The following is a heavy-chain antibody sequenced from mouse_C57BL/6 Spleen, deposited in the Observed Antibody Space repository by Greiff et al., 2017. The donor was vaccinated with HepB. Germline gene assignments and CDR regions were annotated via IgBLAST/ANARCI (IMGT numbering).Heavy chain of an antibody. CDR1: GFTFSSYG. Sequence: EVMLVESGGDLVKPGGSLKLSCAASGFTFSSYGMSWVRQTPDKRLEWVATISSGGSYTYYPDSVKGRFTISRDNAKNTLYLQMSSLKSEDTAMYYWARPPGGDGYYAYWGQGTLVTVSA. J-gene: IGHJ3*01. V-gene: IGHV5-6*01. CDR3: ARPPGGDGYYAY. D-gene: IGHD2-3*01. CDR2: ISSGGSYT.